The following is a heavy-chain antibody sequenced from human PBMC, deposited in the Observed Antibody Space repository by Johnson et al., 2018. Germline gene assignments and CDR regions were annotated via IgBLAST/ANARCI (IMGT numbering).Heavy chain of an antibody. V-gene: IGHV3-30-3*01. CDR1: GFTFSSYA. D-gene: IGHD3-22*01. CDR2: LTYDGNNK. Sequence: QVQLVESGGGVVQPGRTLRLSCAASGFTFSSYAMHWVHQIPGEGLKWVAGLTYDGNNKLYGESVKGRLTISRDNSKNILYLYMNILRADDTAVYYCATHYYDTSGYSGAFDLWGQGTMVTVSP. CDR3: ATHYYDTSGYSGAFDL. J-gene: IGHJ3*01.